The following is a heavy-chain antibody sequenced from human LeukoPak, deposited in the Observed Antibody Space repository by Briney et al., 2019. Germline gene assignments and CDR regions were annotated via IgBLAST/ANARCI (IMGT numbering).Heavy chain of an antibody. CDR2: INDSGST. D-gene: IGHD3-3*01. CDR1: GGSFSGYY. J-gene: IGHJ6*03. V-gene: IGHV4-34*01. Sequence: SETLSLTCAVNGGSFSGYYWSWIRQSPGKGLEWIGEINDSGSTNYNPSLKSRVTISVDTSKNQFSLKLSSVTAADTAVYYCARRATIFGVVTQNTLSYMDVWGKGTTVTVSS. CDR3: ARRATIFGVVTQNTLSYMDV.